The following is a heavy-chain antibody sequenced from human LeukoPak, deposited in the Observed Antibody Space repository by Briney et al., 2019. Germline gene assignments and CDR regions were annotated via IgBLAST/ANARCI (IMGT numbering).Heavy chain of an antibody. CDR2: ISSNGGST. D-gene: IGHD1-26*01. CDR3: ASYDSGSGGAFDI. CDR1: GFTFSSYA. J-gene: IGHJ3*02. Sequence: PGGSLRLSCAASGFTFSSYAMHWVRQAPGKGLEYVSAISSNGGSTYYANSVKGRFTISRDNSKNTLYLQMGSLRAEDMAVYYCASYDSGSGGAFDIWGQGTMVTVSS. V-gene: IGHV3-64*01.